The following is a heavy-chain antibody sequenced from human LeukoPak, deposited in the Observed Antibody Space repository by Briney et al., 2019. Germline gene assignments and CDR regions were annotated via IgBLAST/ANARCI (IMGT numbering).Heavy chain of an antibody. J-gene: IGHJ5*02. V-gene: IGHV3-21*01. Sequence: GGSLRLSCAASGFTFSNAWMSWVRQAPGKGLEWVSSISSSSSYIYYADSVKGRFTISRDNAKNSLYLQMNSLRAEDTAVYYCARDWGELEVFDPWGQGTLVTVSS. CDR3: ARDWGELEVFDP. CDR1: GFTFSNAW. CDR2: ISSSSSYI. D-gene: IGHD3-16*01.